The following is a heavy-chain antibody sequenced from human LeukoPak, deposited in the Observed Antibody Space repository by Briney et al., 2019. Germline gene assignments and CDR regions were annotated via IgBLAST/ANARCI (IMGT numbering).Heavy chain of an antibody. D-gene: IGHD3-22*01. V-gene: IGHV3-23*01. CDR1: GITLSNYG. CDR3: AKRGVVIRVILVGFRKVAYYFDS. J-gene: IGHJ4*02. Sequence: SGGSLRLSCAVSGITLSNYGMTWVRQAPGKGLEWVAGIGDSGGSTNYADSVKGRFTISRDNSKNTLYLQMNSLRAEDTAVYFCAKRGVVIRVILVGFRKVAYYFDSWGQGALVTVSS. CDR2: IGDSGGST.